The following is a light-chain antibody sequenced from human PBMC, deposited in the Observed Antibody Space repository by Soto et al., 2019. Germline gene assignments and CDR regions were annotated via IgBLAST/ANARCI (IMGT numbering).Light chain of an antibody. CDR3: QQYNSDSS. Sequence: DIQMTQSPSTLSASVGDRVTITCRASQSVDEWVAWHQQKPGKAPKLLIYDASNLESGVPSRFSGSGSGTHFSLTITSLQPDDFATYFCQQYNSDSSFGPGTKVDIK. V-gene: IGKV1-5*01. CDR2: DAS. CDR1: QSVDEW. J-gene: IGKJ3*01.